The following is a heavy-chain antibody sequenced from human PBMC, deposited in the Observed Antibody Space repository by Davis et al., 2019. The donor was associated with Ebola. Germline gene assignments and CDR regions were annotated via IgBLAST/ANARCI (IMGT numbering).Heavy chain of an antibody. CDR3: ARRRWLVRTMYFDY. J-gene: IGHJ4*02. D-gene: IGHD6-19*01. V-gene: IGHV1-3*01. Sequence: KFQGRVTITRDTSASTAYMELSSLRSEDTAVYYCARRRWLVRTMYFDYWGQGTLVTVSS.